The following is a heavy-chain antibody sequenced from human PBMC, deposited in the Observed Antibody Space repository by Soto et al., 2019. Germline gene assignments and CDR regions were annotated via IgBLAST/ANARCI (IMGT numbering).Heavy chain of an antibody. CDR1: GSTFTSYW. J-gene: IGHJ4*02. CDR3: ARPEYCSGGICQAAFDY. D-gene: IGHD2-15*01. CDR2: IHPGDTDT. V-gene: IGHV5-51*01. Sequence: PGASLNISWKGSGSTFTSYWIGWVRQMPGEGLEWMGIIHPGDTDTRYSPCFQGQVTISADNSISTSYLQWSSLKASETAMYYCARPEYCSGGICQAAFDYWGQGTLVTVSS.